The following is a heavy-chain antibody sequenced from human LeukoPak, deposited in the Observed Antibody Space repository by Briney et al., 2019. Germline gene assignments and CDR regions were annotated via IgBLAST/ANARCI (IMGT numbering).Heavy chain of an antibody. CDR1: GGSISSYY. J-gene: IGHJ6*03. CDR2: IYTSGST. Sequence: SETLSLTRTVSGGSISSYYWSWIRQPAGKGLEWIGRIYTSGSTNYNPSLKSRVTMSVDTSKNQFSLKLSSVTAADTAVYYCAREVSVLLWFGESSSYYYYYYMDVWGKGTTVTISS. V-gene: IGHV4-4*07. CDR3: AREVSVLLWFGESSSYYYYYYMDV. D-gene: IGHD3-10*01.